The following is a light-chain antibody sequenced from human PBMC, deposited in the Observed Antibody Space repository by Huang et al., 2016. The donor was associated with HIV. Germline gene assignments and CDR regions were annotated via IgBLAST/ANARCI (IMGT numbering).Light chain of an antibody. CDR2: GAS. J-gene: IGKJ2*01. Sequence: EIVMTQSPATLSMSPGERATLSCRASQSVGSSLAWYQQKPGQAPRLLIYGASTRASGIPARFSGSGSGTEFNLTISSLQSEDFAVYYCQQYNNWPPNTFGQGTKLEIK. CDR3: QQYNNWPPNT. V-gene: IGKV3-15*01. CDR1: QSVGSS.